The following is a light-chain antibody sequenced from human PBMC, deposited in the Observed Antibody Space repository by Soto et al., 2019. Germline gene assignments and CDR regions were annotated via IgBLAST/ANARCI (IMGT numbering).Light chain of an antibody. J-gene: IGLJ3*02. CDR1: SSDVGGYNY. Sequence: QSVLTQPASVSGSPGQSITISCTGTSSDVGGYNYVSWYQLHPGKAPKLMIYEVSNRPSGVSDRFSGSRSGNTASLTISGLQAEDESDYYCISYTSSSTWVFGGGTQLTVL. CDR3: ISYTSSSTWV. CDR2: EVS. V-gene: IGLV2-14*01.